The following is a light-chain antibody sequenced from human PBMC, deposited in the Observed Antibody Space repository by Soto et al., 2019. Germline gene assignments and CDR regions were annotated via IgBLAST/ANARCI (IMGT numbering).Light chain of an antibody. CDR1: QYINTY. CDR3: QQSRSIPLT. Sequence: DIQMTHSPSSVSASLGDRVTIACRASQYINTYLNWYQQKPGKAPTLLIYTASILQSGVPSRFSGSGSGTDFTLTISSLQPEDFATYYCQQSRSIPLTSGGGTNVDIK. J-gene: IGKJ4*01. V-gene: IGKV1-39*01. CDR2: TAS.